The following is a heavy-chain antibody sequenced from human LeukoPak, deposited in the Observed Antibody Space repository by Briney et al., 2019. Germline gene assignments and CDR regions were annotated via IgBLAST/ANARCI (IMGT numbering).Heavy chain of an antibody. Sequence: PGGSLRLSCAASGFTFSSYSMNWVRQAPGKGLEWVAVIWYDGSNKYYADSVKGRFTISRDNSKNTLYLQMNSLRAKDTAVYYCARDYYDSSGYYYPPGDYWGQGTLVTVSS. D-gene: IGHD3-22*01. J-gene: IGHJ4*02. CDR1: GFTFSSYS. CDR2: IWYDGSNK. CDR3: ARDYYDSSGYYYPPGDY. V-gene: IGHV3-33*08.